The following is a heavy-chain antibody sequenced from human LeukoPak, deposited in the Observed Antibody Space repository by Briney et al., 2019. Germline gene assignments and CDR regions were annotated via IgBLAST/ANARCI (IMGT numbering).Heavy chain of an antibody. CDR1: GGSISSSSYY. V-gene: IGHV4-39*07. CDR3: AREIPTRFGELLLGINWFDP. Sequence: PSETLSLTCTVSGGSISSSSYYWGWIRQPPGKGLEWIGSIYYSGSTYYNPSLKSRVTISVDTSKNQFSLKLSSVTAADTAVYYCAREIPTRFGELLLGINWFDPWGQGTLVTVSS. CDR2: IYYSGST. D-gene: IGHD3-10*02. J-gene: IGHJ5*02.